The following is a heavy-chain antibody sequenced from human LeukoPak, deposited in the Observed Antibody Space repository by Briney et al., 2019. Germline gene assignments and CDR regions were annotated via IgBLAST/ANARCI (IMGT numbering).Heavy chain of an antibody. CDR1: GGTFSSYA. V-gene: IGHV1-69*05. J-gene: IGHJ5*02. CDR2: IIPIFGTA. CDR3: ARVIPPLGYCSSTSCPYNWFDL. Sequence: ASVKVSCKASGGTFSSYAISWVRQAPGQGLEWMGGIIPIFGTANYAQKFQGRVTITTDESTSTAYMELSRLSSEDTAVYYCARVIPPLGYCSSTSCPYNWFDLWGQGTLVTVSS. D-gene: IGHD2-2*01.